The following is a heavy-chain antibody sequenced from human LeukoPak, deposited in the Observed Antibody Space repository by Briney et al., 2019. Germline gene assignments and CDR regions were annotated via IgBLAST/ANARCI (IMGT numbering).Heavy chain of an antibody. D-gene: IGHD5-18*01. Sequence: ASVKVSCKASGYTFTGYYMHWVRQAPGQGLEWMGWINPNSGGTNYAQKFQGRVTMTRDTSISTAYMELSRLRSDDTAVYYCARDRVVYSYGFSYYYYMDVWGKGTTVTVSS. CDR3: ARDRVVYSYGFSYYYYMDV. CDR2: INPNSGGT. J-gene: IGHJ6*03. CDR1: GYTFTGYY. V-gene: IGHV1-2*02.